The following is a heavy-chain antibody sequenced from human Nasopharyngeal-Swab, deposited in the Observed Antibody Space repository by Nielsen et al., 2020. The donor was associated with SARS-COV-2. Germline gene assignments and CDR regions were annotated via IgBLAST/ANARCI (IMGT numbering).Heavy chain of an antibody. CDR2: TYYGSKWYN. CDR1: GDSVSSNNVG. Sequence: SQTLSLTCAISGDSVSSNNVGWNWIRQSPSRGLEWLGRTYYGSKWYNHYAPSVKSRVTIKPGTSKNQFSLQIDSVTPEDSAVYCCARGFPQTGFDYWGQGTLVTVSS. CDR3: ARGFPQTGFDY. D-gene: IGHD3-9*01. V-gene: IGHV6-1*01. J-gene: IGHJ4*02.